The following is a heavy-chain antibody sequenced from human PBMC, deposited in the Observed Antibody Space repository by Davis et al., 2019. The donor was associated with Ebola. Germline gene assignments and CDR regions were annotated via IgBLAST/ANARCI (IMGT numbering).Heavy chain of an antibody. V-gene: IGHV1-45*02. CDR2: ITPFNGNT. CDR1: GYTFTYRY. D-gene: IGHD3-10*01. Sequence: AASVEVSCKASGYTFTYRYLHWVRQAPGQALEWMGWITPFNGNTNYAQKFQDRVTITRDRSMSTAYMELSSLRSEDTAMYYCASSSYGSGSYYTAYWGQGTLVTVSS. CDR3: ASSSYGSGSYYTAY. J-gene: IGHJ4*02.